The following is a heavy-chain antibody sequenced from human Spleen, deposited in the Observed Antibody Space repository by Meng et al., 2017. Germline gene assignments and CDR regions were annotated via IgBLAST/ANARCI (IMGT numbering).Heavy chain of an antibody. Sequence: GGSLRLSCAASGFTFHSYAMSWVRQAPGKGLEWVSGISGGGGDTYYADSVKGRFTISRDNSKNTLHLQMNSVRAEDTAIYYCAKVARYYSNYYLDYWGQGTLVTVSS. V-gene: IGHV3-23*01. J-gene: IGHJ4*02. D-gene: IGHD4-11*01. CDR2: ISGGGGDT. CDR1: GFTFHSYA. CDR3: AKVARYYSNYYLDY.